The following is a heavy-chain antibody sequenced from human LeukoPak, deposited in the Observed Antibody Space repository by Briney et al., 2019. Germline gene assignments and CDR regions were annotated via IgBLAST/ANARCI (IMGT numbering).Heavy chain of an antibody. D-gene: IGHD3-9*01. CDR1: GGSISSYY. CDR2: IYYSGST. V-gene: IGHV4-59*01. Sequence: SETLSLTCTVSGGSISSYYWSWIRQPPGKGLEWIGYIYYSGSTNYNPSLKSRVAISVDKSKNQFSLKLSSVTAADTAVYYCAGSNLLRYFDWLLYGATRGGTNYLDYWGQGTLVTVSS. CDR3: AGSNLLRYFDWLLYGATRGGTNYLDY. J-gene: IGHJ4*02.